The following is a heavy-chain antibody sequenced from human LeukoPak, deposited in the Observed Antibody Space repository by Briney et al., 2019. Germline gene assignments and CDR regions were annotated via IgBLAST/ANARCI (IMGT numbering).Heavy chain of an antibody. Sequence: SETLSLTCTVSGGSISSYSWSWIWQPAGKGLEWVGRIYTSGSNDYNPSLKSRVTMSVDTYKNQFSLKLSSVTAADTAVYYCARDSGTTGEVKFDPWGQGTLVTVSS. D-gene: IGHD3-10*01. CDR2: IYTSGSN. V-gene: IGHV4-4*07. CDR1: GGSISSYS. CDR3: ARDSGTTGEVKFDP. J-gene: IGHJ5*02.